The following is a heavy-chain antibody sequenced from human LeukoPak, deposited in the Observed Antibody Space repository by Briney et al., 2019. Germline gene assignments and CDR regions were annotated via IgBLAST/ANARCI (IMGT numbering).Heavy chain of an antibody. CDR3: ARDSSSSSFDY. D-gene: IGHD6-13*01. CDR1: GFTFSRYW. CDR2: ISSSSSYI. V-gene: IGHV3-21*01. J-gene: IGHJ4*02. Sequence: GGSLRLSCAASGFTFSRYWMSWVRQAPGKGLEWVSSISSSSSYIYYADSVKGRFTISRDNAKNSLYLQMNSLRAEDTAVYYCARDSSSSSFDYWGQGTLVTVSS.